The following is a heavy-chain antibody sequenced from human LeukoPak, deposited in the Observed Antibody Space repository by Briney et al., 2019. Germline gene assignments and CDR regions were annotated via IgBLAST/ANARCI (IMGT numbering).Heavy chain of an antibody. CDR3: ASQKEPATSFDY. D-gene: IGHD1-14*01. J-gene: IGHJ4*02. V-gene: IGHV3-30*03. CDR2: ISYDGSNK. Sequence: GGSLRLSCAASRFTFSTYGMHWVRQAPGKGLEWVAVISYDGSNKYYADSVKGRFTISRDNSKNTLYLQMNSLRVEDTAVYYCASQKEPATSFDYWGQGTLVTVSS. CDR1: RFTFSTYG.